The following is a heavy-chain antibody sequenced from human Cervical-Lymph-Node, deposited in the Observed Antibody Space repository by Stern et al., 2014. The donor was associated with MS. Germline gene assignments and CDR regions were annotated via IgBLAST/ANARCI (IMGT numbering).Heavy chain of an antibody. CDR3: ARAEAAAYPFDY. V-gene: IGHV1-69*01. D-gene: IGHD6-25*01. CDR2: INPIFSTA. CDR1: GGTFSSYA. J-gene: IGHJ4*02. Sequence: QVQLGQSGAEVKKPGSSVKVSCKASGGTFSSYAISWVRQAPGQGLEWMGGINPIFSTANCAHKFQSRVTITADESTSTAFKELSSLRSEDTAVYYCARAEAAAYPFDYWGQGTLVTVSS.